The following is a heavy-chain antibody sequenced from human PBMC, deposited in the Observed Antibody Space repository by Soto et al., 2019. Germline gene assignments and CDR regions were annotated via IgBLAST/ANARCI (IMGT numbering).Heavy chain of an antibody. D-gene: IGHD3-9*01. CDR2: ISAYNGNT. CDR3: ARDFENRKTMGALRYYYYYGMDV. Sequence: GASVKVSCKASGYTFTSYGISWVRQAPGLGLEWMGWISAYNGNTNYAQKLQGRVTMTTDTSTSTAYMELRSLRSDDTAVYYCARDFENRKTMGALRYYYYYGMDVWGQGTTVTVSS. J-gene: IGHJ6*02. V-gene: IGHV1-18*04. CDR1: GYTFTSYG.